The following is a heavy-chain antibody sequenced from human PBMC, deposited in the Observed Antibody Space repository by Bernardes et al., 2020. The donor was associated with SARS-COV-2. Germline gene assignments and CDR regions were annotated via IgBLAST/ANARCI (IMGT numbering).Heavy chain of an antibody. J-gene: IGHJ5*01. CDR2: MSYDGMRT. CDR3: AKDAYHVYYDSAGYFDF. CDR1: GFKVGVHA. D-gene: IGHD3-22*01. V-gene: IGHV3-30*18. Sequence: GSLSLSRVASGFKVGVHAVHWVRPAPGKGLEWVALMSYDGMRTSYADSVKGRFTISRDNSKNTLYLQMDSLATEDTAIYSCAKDAYHVYYDSAGYFDFWGRGTPVTVSS.